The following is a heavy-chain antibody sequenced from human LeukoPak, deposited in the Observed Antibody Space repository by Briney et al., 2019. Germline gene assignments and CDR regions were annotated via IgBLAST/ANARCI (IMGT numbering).Heavy chain of an antibody. V-gene: IGHV4-39*07. Sequence: NPSETLSLTCTVSGGSISSSSYYWGWIRQPPGKGLEWIGSIYYSGSTYYNPSLKSRVTISVDTSKNQFSLKLSSVTAADTAVYYCANLVGAWYSSVYLIGAFDIWGQGTMVTVSS. CDR2: IYYSGST. CDR3: ANLVGAWYSSVYLIGAFDI. CDR1: GGSISSSSYY. J-gene: IGHJ3*02. D-gene: IGHD6-19*01.